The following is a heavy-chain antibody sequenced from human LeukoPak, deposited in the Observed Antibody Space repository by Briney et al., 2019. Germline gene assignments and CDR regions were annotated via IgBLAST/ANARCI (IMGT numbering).Heavy chain of an antibody. CDR2: ISSSSSTL. V-gene: IGHV3-48*01. CDR3: ARDALGYCSSTSCYFDY. Sequence: GGSLRLSCAASGFTFSSYSMNWVRQAPGKGLEWVAYISSSSSTLYYADSVKGRFTISRDNAKNSLYLQMNSLRAEDTAVYYCARDALGYCSSTSCYFDYWGQGTLVTVSS. J-gene: IGHJ4*02. CDR1: GFTFSSYS. D-gene: IGHD2-2*01.